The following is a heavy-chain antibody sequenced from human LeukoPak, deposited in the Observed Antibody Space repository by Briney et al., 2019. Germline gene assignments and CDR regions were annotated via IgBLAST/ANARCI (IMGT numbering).Heavy chain of an antibody. CDR2: MNPNSGNT. J-gene: IGHJ5*02. V-gene: IGHV1-8*01. D-gene: IGHD2-2*01. CDR3: ARKALEVPADLFWFDP. Sequence: GASVKVSCKASGYTFTSYDINWVRQATGQGLEWMGWMNPNSGNTGYAQKFQGRVTMTRNTSISTAYTELSSLRSEDTAVYYCARKALEVPADLFWFDPWGQGTLVTVSS. CDR1: GYTFTSYD.